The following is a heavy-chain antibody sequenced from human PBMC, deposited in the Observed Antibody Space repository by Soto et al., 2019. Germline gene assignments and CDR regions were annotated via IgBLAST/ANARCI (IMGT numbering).Heavy chain of an antibody. Sequence: ASVKVSCKASGYTFTSYDISWVRQAPGQGLERMGWISAYNGNTNYAQKLQGRVTMTTDTSTSTAYMELRSLRSDDTAVYYCARSPYCGGDCSNWFDPWGQGTLVTVSS. CDR2: ISAYNGNT. CDR3: ARSPYCGGDCSNWFDP. CDR1: GYTFTSYD. J-gene: IGHJ5*02. V-gene: IGHV1-18*01. D-gene: IGHD2-21*02.